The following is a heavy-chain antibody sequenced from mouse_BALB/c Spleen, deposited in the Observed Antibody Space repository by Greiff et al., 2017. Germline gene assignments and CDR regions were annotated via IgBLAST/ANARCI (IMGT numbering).Heavy chain of an antibody. Sequence: VQLQQSGAELVKPGASVKLSCKASGYTFTSYYMYWVKQRPGQGLEWIGEINPSNGGTNFNEKFKSKATLTVDKSSSTAYMQLSSLTSEDSAVYYCTIITTVEDYFDYWGQGTTLTVSS. CDR2: INPSNGGT. J-gene: IGHJ2*01. D-gene: IGHD1-1*01. V-gene: IGHV1S81*02. CDR1: GYTFTSYY. CDR3: TIITTVEDYFDY.